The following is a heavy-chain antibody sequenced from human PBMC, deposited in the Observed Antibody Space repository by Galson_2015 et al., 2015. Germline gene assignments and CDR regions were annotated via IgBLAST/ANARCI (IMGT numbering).Heavy chain of an antibody. D-gene: IGHD6-6*01. Sequence: SLRLSCAASGFILFSNYSMNWVRQAPGELLWWVSFISSGSSLKYYIYSLKGRFTISRDNSKNSLYLQMNHLRPEDTAVYYCGRSRGESRPRFIDRLGQGTPVTVYS. V-gene: IGHV3-21*01. J-gene: IGHJ5*02. CDR3: GRSRGESRPRFIDR. CDR1: GFILFSNYS. CDR2: ISSGSSLK.